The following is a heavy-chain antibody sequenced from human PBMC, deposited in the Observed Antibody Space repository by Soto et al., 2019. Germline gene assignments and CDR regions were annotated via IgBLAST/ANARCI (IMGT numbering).Heavy chain of an antibody. CDR2: ISSSSSTI. Sequence: EVQLVESGGGLVQPGGSLRLSCAASGFTFSSYSMNWVRQAPGKGLEWVSYISSSSSTIYYADSVKGRFTISRDNAKNSLYLQMNSLSAEDTAVYYCARGTPFRIAAAGTGFDYWGQGTLVTVSS. V-gene: IGHV3-48*01. J-gene: IGHJ4*02. D-gene: IGHD6-13*01. CDR1: GFTFSSYS. CDR3: ARGTPFRIAAAGTGFDY.